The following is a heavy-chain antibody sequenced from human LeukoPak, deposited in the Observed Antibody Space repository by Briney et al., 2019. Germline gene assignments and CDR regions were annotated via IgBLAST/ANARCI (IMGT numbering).Heavy chain of an antibody. Sequence: SVKVSCKASGGTFSSYAISWVRQAPGQGLEWMGGIIPIFGTANYAQKFQGRVTMTEDTSTDTAYMELSSLRSEDTAVYYCATESAGYDSSGYLIIFDYWGQGTLVTVSS. J-gene: IGHJ4*02. CDR2: IIPIFGTA. CDR3: ATESAGYDSSGYLIIFDY. D-gene: IGHD3-22*01. CDR1: GGTFSSYA. V-gene: IGHV1-69*06.